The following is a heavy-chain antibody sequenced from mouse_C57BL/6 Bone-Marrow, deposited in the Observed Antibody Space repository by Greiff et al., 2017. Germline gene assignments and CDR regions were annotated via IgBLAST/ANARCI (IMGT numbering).Heavy chain of an antibody. CDR1: GFTFSSYA. CDR2: ISDGGSYT. Sequence: DVQLVESGGGLVKPGGSLKLSCAASGFTFSSYAMSWVRQTPEKRLEWVATISDGGSYTYYPDNVKGRFTISRDNAKNNLYLQMSHLKSEDTAMYYCARDGKRFYWGQGTSVTVSS. V-gene: IGHV5-4*01. D-gene: IGHD2-1*01. CDR3: ARDGKRFY. J-gene: IGHJ4*01.